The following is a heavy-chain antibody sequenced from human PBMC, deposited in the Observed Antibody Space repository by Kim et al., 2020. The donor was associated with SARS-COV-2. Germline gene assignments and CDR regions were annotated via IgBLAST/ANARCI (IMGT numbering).Heavy chain of an antibody. J-gene: IGHJ6*02. CDR3: AKDLTQDQWFGELGSYYYDYGMVV. D-gene: IGHD3-10*01. CDR2: ISWDGGST. Sequence: GGSLRLSCAASGFTFDDYTMHWVRQAPGKGLEWVSLISWDGGSTYYADSVKGRFTISRDNSKNSLYLQMNSLRTEDTALYYCAKDLTQDQWFGELGSYYYDYGMVVWGQGTTVTVSS. V-gene: IGHV3-43*01. CDR1: GFTFDDYT.